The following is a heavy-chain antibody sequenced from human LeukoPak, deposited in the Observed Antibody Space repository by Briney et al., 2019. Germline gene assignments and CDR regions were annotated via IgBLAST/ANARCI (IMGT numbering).Heavy chain of an antibody. CDR3: ARHFCSRSSCYNYFDY. Sequence: SETLSLTCTVSGGSISSYYWSWIRQPPGRGLEWIGYIYTSGSTTYNPSLKSRVTISVDTSKNQFSLKLSSVTAADTAVYYCARHFCSRSSCYNYFDYWGQGTLVTVSS. D-gene: IGHD2-2*02. J-gene: IGHJ4*02. CDR2: IYTSGST. V-gene: IGHV4-4*09. CDR1: GGSISSYY.